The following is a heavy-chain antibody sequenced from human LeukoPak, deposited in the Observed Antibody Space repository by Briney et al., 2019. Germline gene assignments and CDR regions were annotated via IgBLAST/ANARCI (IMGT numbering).Heavy chain of an antibody. CDR3: ARGVNSTSPQRAFDI. V-gene: IGHV4-39*07. CDR1: GSSPSSSSYY. Sequence: PSETLSLTCTVSGSSPSSSSYYWGWIRQPPGKGLEWIGSIYYSGSAYYNPSLKSRVTISVDTSKNQFSLKLSSVTAADTAVYYCARGVNSTSPQRAFDIWGQGTMVTVSS. J-gene: IGHJ3*02. D-gene: IGHD2-2*01. CDR2: IYYSGSA.